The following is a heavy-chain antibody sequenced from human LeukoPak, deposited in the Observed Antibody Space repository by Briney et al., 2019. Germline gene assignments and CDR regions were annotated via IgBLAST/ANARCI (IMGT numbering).Heavy chain of an antibody. CDR1: GYTFTSYG. D-gene: IGHD3-22*01. Sequence: ASVKVSCKASGYTFTSYGISWVRQAPGQGLEWMGWISAYNGNTNYAQKLQGRVTMTTDTSTSTAYMELRSLTSDDTAVYYCARTKRTVSLSYYYDSSSPDWFDPWGQGTLVTVSS. CDR2: ISAYNGNT. V-gene: IGHV1-18*01. CDR3: ARTKRTVSLSYYYDSSSPDWFDP. J-gene: IGHJ5*02.